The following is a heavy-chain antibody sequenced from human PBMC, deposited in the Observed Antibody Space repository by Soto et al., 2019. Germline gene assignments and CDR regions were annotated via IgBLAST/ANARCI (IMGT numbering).Heavy chain of an antibody. V-gene: IGHV3-23*01. D-gene: IGHD6-6*01. Sequence: GGSLRLSCAASGFTFSSYAMSWVCQAPGKGLEWVSAISGSGGSTYYADSVKGRFTISRDNSKNTLYLQMNSLRAEDTAVYYCAKDQSIAARGVNYYGMDVWGQGTTVTVSS. CDR3: AKDQSIAARGVNYYGMDV. CDR2: ISGSGGST. J-gene: IGHJ6*02. CDR1: GFTFSSYA.